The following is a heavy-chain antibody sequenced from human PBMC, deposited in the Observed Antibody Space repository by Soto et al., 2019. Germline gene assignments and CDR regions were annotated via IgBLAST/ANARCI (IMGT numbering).Heavy chain of an antibody. CDR2: IYSGGST. J-gene: IGHJ4*02. V-gene: IGHV3-66*01. CDR3: ARGGYSYGPTGYFAY. Sequence: EVQLVGSGGGLVPPGGSLRLSCAASGFTVSSNYMSWVRQAPGKGLEWVSVIYSGGSTYYADSVKGRFTISRDNSKNTLYLQMNSLRAEDTAVYYCARGGYSYGPTGYFAYWGQGTLVTVSS. CDR1: GFTVSSNY. D-gene: IGHD5-18*01.